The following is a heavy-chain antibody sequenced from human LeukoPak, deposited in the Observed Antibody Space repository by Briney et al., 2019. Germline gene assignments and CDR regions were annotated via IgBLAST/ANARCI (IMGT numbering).Heavy chain of an antibody. CDR1: GYTFNSYA. V-gene: IGHV3-23*01. CDR2: ISGSGANT. J-gene: IGHJ3*02. D-gene: IGHD3-22*01. CDR3: ARGRSGYGPFDAFDI. Sequence: QPGGSLRLSCTASGYTFNSYAMTWVRQAPGEGLEWVSAISGSGANTYYADSVKGRFAASRDNSKDTLYLQMRSLRAEDTAVYYCARGRSGYGPFDAFDIWGHGTWVTVSS.